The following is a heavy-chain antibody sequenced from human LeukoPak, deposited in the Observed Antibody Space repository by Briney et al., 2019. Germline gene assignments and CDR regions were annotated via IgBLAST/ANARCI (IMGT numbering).Heavy chain of an antibody. CDR2: IYYSGST. CDR1: GGSISSYY. D-gene: IGHD6-19*01. Sequence: SETLSLTCAVSGGSISSYYWSWIRQPPGKGLQWIGYIYYSGSTNYNPSLKSRVTISVDTSKNQFSLKLSSVTAADTAVYYCARATGYSSGWYPEYFQHWGQGTLVTVSS. CDR3: ARATGYSSGWYPEYFQH. V-gene: IGHV4-59*01. J-gene: IGHJ1*01.